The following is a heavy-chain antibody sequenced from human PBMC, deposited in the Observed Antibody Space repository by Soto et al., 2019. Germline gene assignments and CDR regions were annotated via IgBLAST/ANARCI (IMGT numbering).Heavy chain of an antibody. CDR1: GGSISSYY. D-gene: IGHD2-21*02. J-gene: IGHJ4*02. CDR2: FYYSGST. CDR3: ARVGYCGGDCSFHDY. V-gene: IGHV4-59*01. Sequence: SDTLXLTCTVSGGSISSYYWSWIRQPPGKGLEWIGYFYYSGSTNYNPSLKSRVTISVDTSKNQFSLKLSSVTAADTAVYYCARVGYCGGDCSFHDYWGQGTLVTVSS.